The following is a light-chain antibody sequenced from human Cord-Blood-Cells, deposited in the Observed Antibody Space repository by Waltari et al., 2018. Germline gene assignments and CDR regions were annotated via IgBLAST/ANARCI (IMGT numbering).Light chain of an antibody. V-gene: IGKV1-39*01. J-gene: IGKJ1*01. Sequence: DIQMTQSPSSLSASVGDRVTITCRASQSISSYLNWYQQKPGKAPKLLIYAASSLQSGVPSRFSGSGYGTDFTLTISSLQPEDFVTYYCQQSYSTPRTFGQGTKVEIK. CDR2: AAS. CDR3: QQSYSTPRT. CDR1: QSISSY.